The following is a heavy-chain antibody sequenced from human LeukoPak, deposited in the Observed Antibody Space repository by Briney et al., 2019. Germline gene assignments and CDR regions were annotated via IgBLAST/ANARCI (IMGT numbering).Heavy chain of an antibody. V-gene: IGHV5-51*01. Sequence: GESLKISCKGSEYTFTNRWIGWVRQMPGKGLEWMGIIFPSGSDTKYSPSFQGQVTISVDKSISTAYLQWSSLKTSDTAMYYCTSVNYYVSGSYDWGQGTLVTVSS. CDR3: TSVNYYVSGSYD. J-gene: IGHJ4*02. D-gene: IGHD3-16*01. CDR1: EYTFTNRW. CDR2: IFPSGSDT.